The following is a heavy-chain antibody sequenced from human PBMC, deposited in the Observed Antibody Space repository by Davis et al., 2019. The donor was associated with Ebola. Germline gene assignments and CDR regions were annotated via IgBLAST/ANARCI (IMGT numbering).Heavy chain of an antibody. CDR3: ARQVYVLRFLEWFQYGMDV. D-gene: IGHD3-3*01. Sequence: AASVKVSCKASGGTFSSYAINWVRQAPGQGLEWMGGIIPIFGTANYAQKFQGRVTITADESTSTAYMELSSLRSEDTAVYYCARQVYVLRFLEWFQYGMDVWGQGTTVTVSS. J-gene: IGHJ6*02. CDR1: GGTFSSYA. CDR2: IIPIFGTA. V-gene: IGHV1-69*13.